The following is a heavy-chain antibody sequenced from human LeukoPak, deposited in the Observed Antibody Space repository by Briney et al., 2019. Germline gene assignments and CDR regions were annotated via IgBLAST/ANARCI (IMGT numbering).Heavy chain of an antibody. CDR2: INPSGGST. CDR3: AKDFSQEGSHSVDF. D-gene: IGHD2/OR15-2a*01. V-gene: IGHV1-46*01. Sequence: ASVKVSCKASGYTFSSYFMHWVRQAPGQGLEWMGIINPSGGSTNYAQKFQDRVTMTRDMSTSTVYMELSSLRAEDTAVYFCAKDFSQEGSHSVDFWGQGTLVTVSS. J-gene: IGHJ4*02. CDR1: GYTFSSYF.